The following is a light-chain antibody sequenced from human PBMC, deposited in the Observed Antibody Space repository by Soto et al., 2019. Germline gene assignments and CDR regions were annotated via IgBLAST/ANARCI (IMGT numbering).Light chain of an antibody. Sequence: QSALTQPPSASGSPGQSVTISCTGTSSDFGGYNYVSWYQQHPGKAPKLMIYEVSKRPSGVPGRFSGSKSGNTASLTVSGLQAEDEADYYCSSYAGSNNNYVFGTGTKLTVL. V-gene: IGLV2-8*01. CDR2: EVS. J-gene: IGLJ1*01. CDR3: SSYAGSNNNYV. CDR1: SSDFGGYNY.